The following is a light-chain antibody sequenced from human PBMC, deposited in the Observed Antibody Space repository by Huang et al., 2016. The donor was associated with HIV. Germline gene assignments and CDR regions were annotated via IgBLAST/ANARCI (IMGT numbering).Light chain of an antibody. CDR1: QGITSS. J-gene: IGKJ1*01. CDR3: HQYYSTPLT. V-gene: IGKV1-NL1*01. Sequence: DIQMTQSPSSLSASVGDRVTITCRASQGITSSLAWYQQKPGKAPKLLRYAASRLESGGPSRFSGSESGTDYTLTISGLQPDDFATYYCHQYYSTPLTFGQGTKVEIK. CDR2: AAS.